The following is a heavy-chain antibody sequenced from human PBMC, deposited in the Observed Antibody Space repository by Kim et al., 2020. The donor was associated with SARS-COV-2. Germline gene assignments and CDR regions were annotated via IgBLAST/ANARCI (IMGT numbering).Heavy chain of an antibody. CDR2: ISGSGGST. J-gene: IGHJ5*02. CDR1: GFTFSSYA. Sequence: GGSLRLSCAASGFTFSSYAMSWVRQAPGKGLEWVSPISGSGGSTYYADSVKGRFTISRDNSKNTLYLQMNSLRAEDTAVYYCAKDLVGYCSGGSCYVPWFDPWGQGTLVTVSS. V-gene: IGHV3-23*01. D-gene: IGHD2-15*01. CDR3: AKDLVGYCSGGSCYVPWFDP.